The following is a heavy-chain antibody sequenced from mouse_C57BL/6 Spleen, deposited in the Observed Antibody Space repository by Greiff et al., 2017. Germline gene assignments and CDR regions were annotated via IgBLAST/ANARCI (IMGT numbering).Heavy chain of an antibody. D-gene: IGHD3-2*02. CDR3: TSLDSSGYGY. Sequence: VQLQQSGAELVRPGASVTLSCKASGYTFTDYEMHWVKQTPVHGLEWIGAIDPETGGTAYNQKFKGKAILTADKSSSTAYMELRSLTSEASAVYYCTSLDSSGYGYWGQGTTLTVSS. CDR1: GYTFTDYE. V-gene: IGHV1-15*01. J-gene: IGHJ2*01. CDR2: IDPETGGT.